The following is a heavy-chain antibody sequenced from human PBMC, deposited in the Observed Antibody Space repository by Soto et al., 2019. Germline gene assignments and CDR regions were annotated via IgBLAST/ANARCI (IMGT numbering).Heavy chain of an antibody. Sequence: QVQLQESGPGLVKPSETLSLTCTVSGGSISSYYWSWIRQPPGKGLEWIGYIYYSGSTNYNPSLKSRVTISVDTSKNQFSLKLSSVTAADTAVYYCASVVRIAAAWGAFDIWGQGTMVTVSS. D-gene: IGHD6-13*01. CDR1: GGSISSYY. CDR3: ASVVRIAAAWGAFDI. CDR2: IYYSGST. V-gene: IGHV4-59*01. J-gene: IGHJ3*02.